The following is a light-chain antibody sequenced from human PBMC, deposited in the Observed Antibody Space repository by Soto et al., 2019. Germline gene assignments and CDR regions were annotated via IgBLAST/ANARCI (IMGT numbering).Light chain of an antibody. CDR1: SSDVSVYKY. V-gene: IGLV2-14*01. J-gene: IGLJ1*01. Sequence: QSALTQPASVSGSPGQSITISCTGTSSDVSVYKYVSWYQQHPGKAPKLMIYEVSKRPSGVSNRFSGSKSGNTASLTISGLQAEDEADYYCSSYTGSNTFVFGTGTKVTVL. CDR3: SSYTGSNTFV. CDR2: EVS.